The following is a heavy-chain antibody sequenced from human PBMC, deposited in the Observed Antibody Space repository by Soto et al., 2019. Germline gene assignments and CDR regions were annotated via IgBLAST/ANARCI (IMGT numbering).Heavy chain of an antibody. J-gene: IGHJ5*02. CDR1: GFTVSGYW. CDR2: INEDGSQK. CDR3: AKGGWLDD. V-gene: IGHV3-7*03. Sequence: GSLRLYCAASGFTVSGYWMSWVRQAPGKGLEWVANINEDGSQKNYVDSVGGRFTISRDNAQNSLFLQMNSLRPEDTAVFYCAKGGWLDDWGPGTLVTVSS.